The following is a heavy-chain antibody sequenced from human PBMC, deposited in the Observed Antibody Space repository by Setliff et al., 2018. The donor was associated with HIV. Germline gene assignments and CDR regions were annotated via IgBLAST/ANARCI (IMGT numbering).Heavy chain of an antibody. CDR1: EFTFSSYA. CDR3: AKGAGPTTLAEPFDS. D-gene: IGHD1-26*01. CDR2: IWYDGSIE. V-gene: IGHV3-33*08. J-gene: IGHJ4*02. Sequence: GGSLRLSCAASEFTFSSYAMHWVRQAAGKGLEWVAVIWYDGSIEYYIDSVKGRFTISRDNSKSTLNLQMTNLRAEDTALYFCAKGAGPTTLAEPFDSWGQGTLVTVSS.